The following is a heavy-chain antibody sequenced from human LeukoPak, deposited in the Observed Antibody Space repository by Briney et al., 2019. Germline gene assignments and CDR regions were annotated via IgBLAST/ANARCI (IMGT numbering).Heavy chain of an antibody. CDR2: IYYSGST. CDR3: ARGDSSGWIWYFDL. D-gene: IGHD6-19*01. CDR1: GGSISSGGYY. J-gene: IGHJ2*01. Sequence: ASQTLSLTCTVSGGSISSGGYYWSWIRQHPGKGLEWIGYIYYSGSTYYNPSLKSRVTISVDTSKNQFSLQLNSVTPEDTAVYYCARGDSSGWIWYFDLWGRGTLVTVSS. V-gene: IGHV4-31*03.